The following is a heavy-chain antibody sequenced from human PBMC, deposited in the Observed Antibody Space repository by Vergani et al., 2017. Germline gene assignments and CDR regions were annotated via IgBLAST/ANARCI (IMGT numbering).Heavy chain of an antibody. Sequence: EVQLVESGGGLVKPGGSLRLSCAAPGFTFSSYSMNWVRQAPGKGLEWVSSISSSSSYIYYADSVKGRFTISRDNAKNSLYLQMNSLRAEETAVYYCARTRPGLHKGMDVWGQGTTVTVSS. CDR3: ARTRPGLHKGMDV. CDR2: ISSSSSYI. CDR1: GFTFSSYS. J-gene: IGHJ6*02. D-gene: IGHD5-18*01. V-gene: IGHV3-21*01.